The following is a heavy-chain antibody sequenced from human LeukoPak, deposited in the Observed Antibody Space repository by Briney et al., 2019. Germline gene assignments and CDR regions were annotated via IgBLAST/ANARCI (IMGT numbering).Heavy chain of an antibody. D-gene: IGHD5-18*01. CDR3: AKGSGLLHFYMDV. CDR1: GFTFSSYG. V-gene: IGHV3-30*02. CDR2: IRYDGSNK. Sequence: SGGSLRLSCAASGFTFSSYGMHWVRQAPGKGLEWVAFIRYDGSNKYYADSVKGRFTISRDNSENTLYLQMNSLRAEDTAVYYCAKGSGLLHFYMDVWGKGTTVTVSS. J-gene: IGHJ6*03.